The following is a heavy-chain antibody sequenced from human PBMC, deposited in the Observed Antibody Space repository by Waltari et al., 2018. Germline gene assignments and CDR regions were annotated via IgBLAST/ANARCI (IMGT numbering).Heavy chain of an antibody. D-gene: IGHD2-2*01. V-gene: IGHV4-34*01. J-gene: IGHJ6*03. CDR1: GGSFSGYY. CDR3: ARDRRGSTWYYYYYMDV. CDR2: INHSGST. Sequence: QVQLQQWGAGLLKPSETLSLTCAVYGGSFSGYYWSWIRQPPGKGLEWIGEINHSGSTNYNPSLKSRVTISVDTSKNQFSLKLSSVTAADTAVYYCARDRRGSTWYYYYYMDVWGKGTTVTVSS.